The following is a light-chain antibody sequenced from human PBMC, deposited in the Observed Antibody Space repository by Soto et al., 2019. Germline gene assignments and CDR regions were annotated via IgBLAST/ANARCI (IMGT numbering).Light chain of an antibody. CDR2: GAS. J-gene: IGKJ4*01. CDR3: QQYNNRPLT. V-gene: IGKV3-15*01. Sequence: EIVMTQSPATLSVSPGERATLSCRASQSVSSNLAWYQQKPGQAPRLLIYGASTRATGIPARFSGSGSGTEFTLTISRLQSEDFAVYYCQQYNNRPLTFGGGTKVEIK. CDR1: QSVSSN.